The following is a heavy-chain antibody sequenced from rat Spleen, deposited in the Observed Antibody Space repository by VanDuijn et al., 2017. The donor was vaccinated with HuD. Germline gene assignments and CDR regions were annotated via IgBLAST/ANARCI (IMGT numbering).Heavy chain of an antibody. J-gene: IGHJ3*01. CDR2: IWGDGST. CDR3: ARDDYDGTYYYGWFAY. D-gene: IGHD1-12*02. V-gene: IGHV2-47*01. Sequence: QVQLKESGPGLVQPSQTLSLTCTVSGLSLTSNSVNWIRQPPGKGLEWMGVIWGDGSTAYNSALKSRLSISRDTSKSQVFLKKSSLKTEDTATYYCARDDYDGTYYYGWFAYWGQGTLVTVSS. CDR1: GLSLTSNS.